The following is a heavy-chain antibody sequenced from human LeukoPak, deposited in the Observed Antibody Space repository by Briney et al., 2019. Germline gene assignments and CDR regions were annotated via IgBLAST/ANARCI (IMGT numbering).Heavy chain of an antibody. CDR2: INHSGST. Sequence: ASETLSLTCAVYGGSFSGYYWSWIRQPPGKGLEWIGEINHSGSTNYNPSLKSRVAISVDTSKNQFSLKLSSVTAADTAVCYCARDLRRAVAGHYYYYGMDVWGKGTTVTVSS. J-gene: IGHJ6*04. V-gene: IGHV4-34*01. CDR3: ARDLRRAVAGHYYYYGMDV. D-gene: IGHD6-19*01. CDR1: GGSFSGYY.